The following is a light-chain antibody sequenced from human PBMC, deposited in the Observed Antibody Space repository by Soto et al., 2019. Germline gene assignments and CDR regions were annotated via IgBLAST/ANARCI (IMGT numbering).Light chain of an antibody. CDR3: SSYTSSSTL. J-gene: IGLJ1*01. Sequence: QSVLTQPASVSGSPGQSITTSCTGTSSDVGSYNYVSRYQQHPGKAPKLMIYEVSDRPSGISSRFSGSKSGNTASLTISGLQTEDEADYYCSSYTSSSTLFGTGTRSPS. CDR2: EVS. V-gene: IGLV2-14*01. CDR1: SSDVGSYNY.